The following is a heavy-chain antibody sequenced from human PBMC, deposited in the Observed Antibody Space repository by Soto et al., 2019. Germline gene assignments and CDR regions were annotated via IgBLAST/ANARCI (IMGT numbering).Heavy chain of an antibody. CDR3: ARDRGPYCTGGSCNCFDP. D-gene: IGHD2-15*01. Sequence: SVKVSCQASGGTFISYAISWVRQAPGQGLEWMGGVIPIFGTANYAQKCQGRVTITADESTSTAYMELSSLRSEDTAVYYCARDRGPYCTGGSCNCFDPWRQGTLVTVSS. V-gene: IGHV1-69*13. J-gene: IGHJ5*02. CDR1: GGTFISYA. CDR2: VIPIFGTA.